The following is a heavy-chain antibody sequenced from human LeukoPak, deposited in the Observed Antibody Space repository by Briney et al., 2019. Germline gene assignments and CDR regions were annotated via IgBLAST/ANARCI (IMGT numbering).Heavy chain of an antibody. CDR1: GFTFRNYW. Sequence: GGSLRLSCAASGFTFRNYWMHWVRQAPGKGLVWVSRINSDGSSRNYADSVKGRFTISRDDAKNTLYLQMNSLRAEDTAVYYCASASSHRIAAGGDYWGQGTLVTVSS. CDR2: INSDGSSR. D-gene: IGHD6-13*01. CDR3: ASASSHRIAAGGDY. J-gene: IGHJ4*02. V-gene: IGHV3-74*01.